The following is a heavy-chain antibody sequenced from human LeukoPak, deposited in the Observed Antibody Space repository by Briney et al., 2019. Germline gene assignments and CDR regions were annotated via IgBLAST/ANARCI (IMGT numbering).Heavy chain of an antibody. J-gene: IGHJ6*02. D-gene: IGHD3-10*01. CDR2: ISGSGGST. V-gene: IGHV3-23*01. Sequence: QPGGSLRLSCAASGFTFSSHAMSWVRQAPGKGLEWVSAISGSGGSTYYADSVKGRFTISGDNSKNTLYLQMNSLRAEDTAVYYCAKAMVRGVIFSYGMDFWGQGTTVTVSS. CDR3: AKAMVRGVIFSYGMDF. CDR1: GFTFSSHA.